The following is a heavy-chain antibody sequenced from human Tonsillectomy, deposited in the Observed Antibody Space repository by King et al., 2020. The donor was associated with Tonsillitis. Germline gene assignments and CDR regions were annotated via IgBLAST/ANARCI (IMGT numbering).Heavy chain of an antibody. CDR2: IRYDGSNK. CDR3: AKGKVYYGSGELDY. V-gene: IGHV3-30*02. Sequence: VQLVESGGGVVQPGGSLRLSCAASGFTFSSYGMHWVRQAPGKGLEWVAFIRYDGSNKYYADSVQGRFTISRDNYKNTLYLHMNSLRAEDTAVYYCAKGKVYYGSGELDYWGQGTLVTVSS. D-gene: IGHD3-10*01. CDR1: GFTFSSYG. J-gene: IGHJ4*02.